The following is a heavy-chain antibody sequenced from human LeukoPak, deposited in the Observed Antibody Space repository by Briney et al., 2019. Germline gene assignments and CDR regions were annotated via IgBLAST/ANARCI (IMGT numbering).Heavy chain of an antibody. Sequence: GGSLRLSCAASGFTFSSYGMHWVRQAPGKGLEWVAFIRYDGSNKYYADSVKGRFTIPRDNSKNTLYLQMNSLRAEDTAVYYCAKDHCSGTTCSGGFDYWGQGTLVTVSS. CDR1: GFTFSSYG. V-gene: IGHV3-30*02. D-gene: IGHD2-15*01. CDR2: IRYDGSNK. J-gene: IGHJ4*02. CDR3: AKDHCSGTTCSGGFDY.